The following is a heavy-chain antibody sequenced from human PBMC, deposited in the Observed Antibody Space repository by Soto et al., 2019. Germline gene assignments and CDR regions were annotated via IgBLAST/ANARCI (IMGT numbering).Heavy chain of an antibody. J-gene: IGHJ6*02. CDR3: ARGREGATIAYYYYGMDV. D-gene: IGHD1-26*01. V-gene: IGHV4-34*01. Sequence: SETLSLTCAVYGGSFSGYYWSWIRQPPGKGLEWIGEINHSGSTNYNPSLKSRVTISVDTSKNQFSLKLSSVTAADTAVYYRARGREGATIAYYYYGMDVWGQGTTVTVSS. CDR2: INHSGST. CDR1: GGSFSGYY.